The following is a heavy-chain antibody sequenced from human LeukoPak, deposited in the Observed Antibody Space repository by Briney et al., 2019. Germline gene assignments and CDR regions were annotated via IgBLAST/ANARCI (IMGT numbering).Heavy chain of an antibody. CDR3: ARGYTHGLNV. CDR1: GFTFSSYI. Sequence: GGSLRLSRAASGFTFSSYIMSWVRQAPGKGLEWVSSISGSNNYIYYADSVKGRFTISRDNAKNSLYLQMNSLRADDTAVYYCARGYTHGLNVWGQGTTVTVSS. J-gene: IGHJ6*02. V-gene: IGHV3-21*01. CDR2: ISGSNNYI. D-gene: IGHD5-18*01.